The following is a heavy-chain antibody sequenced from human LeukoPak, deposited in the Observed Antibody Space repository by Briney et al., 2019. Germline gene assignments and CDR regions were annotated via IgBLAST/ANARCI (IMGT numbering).Heavy chain of an antibody. CDR1: GYTLTSYG. CDR3: ASSPSRQGGGFLDY. J-gene: IGHJ4*02. Sequence: ASVKVSCKASGYTLTSYGISWVRQAPGQGLEWMGWISAYNGNTNYAQKPQGRVTMTTDTSTSTAYMELRSLRSDDTAVYYCASSPSRQGGGFLDYWGQGTLVTVSS. D-gene: IGHD3-3*01. CDR2: ISAYNGNT. V-gene: IGHV1-18*01.